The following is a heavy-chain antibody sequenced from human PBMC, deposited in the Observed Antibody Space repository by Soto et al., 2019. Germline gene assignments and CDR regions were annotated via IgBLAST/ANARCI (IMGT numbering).Heavy chain of an antibody. CDR1: GFSLSTSGMC. D-gene: IGHD4-17*01. CDR2: IDWDDDK. Sequence: SGSTLVNPTQTLTLTCTFSGFSLSTSGMCVSWIRQPPGKALEWLARIDWDDDKYYSTSLKTRLTISKDTSKNQVVLTMTNMDPVDTATYYCARTATTVTYSYYYYYMDVWGKGTTVTVSS. J-gene: IGHJ6*03. V-gene: IGHV2-70*11. CDR3: ARTATTVTYSYYYYYMDV.